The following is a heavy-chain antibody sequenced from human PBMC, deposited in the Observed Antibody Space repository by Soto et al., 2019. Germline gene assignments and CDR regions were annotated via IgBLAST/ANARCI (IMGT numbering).Heavy chain of an antibody. Sequence: GGSLRLSWAASGFTFSSYGMHWVRQAPGKGLEWVAVISYDGSNKYYADSVKGRFTISRDNSKNKLYLQMNSLRAEDTAVYYCAKDRIAAPVGMDVWGQGTTVTVSS. D-gene: IGHD6-6*01. CDR2: ISYDGSNK. CDR3: AKDRIAAPVGMDV. V-gene: IGHV3-30*18. J-gene: IGHJ6*02. CDR1: GFTFSSYG.